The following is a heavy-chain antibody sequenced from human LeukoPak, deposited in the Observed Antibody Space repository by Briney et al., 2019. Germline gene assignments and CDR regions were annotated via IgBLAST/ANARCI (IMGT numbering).Heavy chain of an antibody. J-gene: IGHJ1*01. Sequence: GGSLRLSCAASGFTFSSYSMNWVRQAPGKGLEWVSYISSSSSTIYYADSVKGRFTISRDNSKNTLYLQMNSLRAEDTAVYYCASIRSGSYPEYFQHWGQGTLVTVSS. D-gene: IGHD3-10*01. CDR1: GFTFSSYS. V-gene: IGHV3-48*01. CDR3: ASIRSGSYPEYFQH. CDR2: ISSSSSTI.